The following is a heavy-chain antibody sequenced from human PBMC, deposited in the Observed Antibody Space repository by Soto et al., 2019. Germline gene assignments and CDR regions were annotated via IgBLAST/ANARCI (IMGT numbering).Heavy chain of an antibody. CDR1: GFTFDDYA. CDR3: AKSFGESYYYYYYGMDV. D-gene: IGHD3-10*01. V-gene: IGHV3-9*01. CDR2: ISWNSGSI. J-gene: IGHJ6*02. Sequence: PGGSLRLSCAASGFTFDDYAMHWVRQAPGKGLEWVSGISWNSGSIGYADSVKGRFTISRDNAKNSLYLQMNSLRAEDTALYYCAKSFGESYYYYYYGMDVWGQGTTVTVSS.